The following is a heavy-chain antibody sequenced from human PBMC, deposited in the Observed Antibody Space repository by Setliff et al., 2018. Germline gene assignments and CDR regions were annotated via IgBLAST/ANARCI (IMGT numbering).Heavy chain of an antibody. Sequence: GSLRLSCAASGFTFSSYSMSWVRQAPGQGLEWVSSIDSSSTWIYYADSVKGRFTISRDNAKNSLYLQMNSLGAEDTAVYSCARSPANGGHDAFDVWGQGTMVTVSS. J-gene: IGHJ3*01. CDR1: GFTFSSYS. CDR3: ARSPANGGHDAFDV. D-gene: IGHD6-25*01. V-gene: IGHV3-21*01. CDR2: IDSSSTWI.